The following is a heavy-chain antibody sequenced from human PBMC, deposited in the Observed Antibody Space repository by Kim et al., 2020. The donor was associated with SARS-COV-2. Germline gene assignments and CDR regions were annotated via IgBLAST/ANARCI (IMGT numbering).Heavy chain of an antibody. CDR3: AKDMYITVVDGMDV. V-gene: IGHV3-9*01. CDR1: GFTFEDYA. D-gene: IGHD2-15*01. CDR2: ISWKSGSR. Sequence: GGSLRLSCAASGFTFEDYAMHWVRQAPGKGLEWGSGISWKSGSRGYADSVKGRFTISRDNAKNSLYLQMNSLRAEEKALYYCAKDMYITVVDGMDVWGQGTTVTVSS. J-gene: IGHJ6*02.